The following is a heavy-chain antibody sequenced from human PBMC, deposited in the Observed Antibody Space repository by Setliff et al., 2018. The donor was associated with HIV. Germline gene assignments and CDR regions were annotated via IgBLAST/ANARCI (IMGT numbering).Heavy chain of an antibody. V-gene: IGHV4-30-4*01. CDR1: GASVNSDDYY. D-gene: IGHD3-10*01. Sequence: ASETLSLTCTVSGASVNSDDYYWSWIRQTPGKGLEWIGYIYYSGDTYYNATLQSRATILLDTSKNQFFLTLTSVTAADTAVYFCARVPFGPGSYYFDFWGQGALVTVSS. CDR3: ARVPFGPGSYYFDF. CDR2: IYYSGDT. J-gene: IGHJ4*02.